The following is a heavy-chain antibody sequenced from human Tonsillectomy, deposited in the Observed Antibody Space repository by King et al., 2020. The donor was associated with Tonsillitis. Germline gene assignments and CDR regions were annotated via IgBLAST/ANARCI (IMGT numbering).Heavy chain of an antibody. J-gene: IGHJ4*02. CDR1: GFTFSSYS. CDR3: ARGGYSYGPDY. Sequence: VQLVESGGCLVKPGGSLRLSCAASGFTFSSYSINGVRPAPGKGLEWVSSISRSSSYIYYANSVKVRFTISSDNAKNSLYLQMNSLRAEDTAVYYCARGGYSYGPDYWGQGTLVTVSS. D-gene: IGHD5-18*01. CDR2: ISRSSSYI. V-gene: IGHV3-21*01.